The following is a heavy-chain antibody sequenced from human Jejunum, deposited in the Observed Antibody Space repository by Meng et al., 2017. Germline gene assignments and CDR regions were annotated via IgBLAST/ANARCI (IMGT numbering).Heavy chain of an antibody. CDR2: IYHSGTT. Sequence: QVARPGAGPGLVSPSGTLSLTCAVSGGSITGTNWWTWVRQAPGKGLVWIGEIYHSGTTNYNPSLKSRVAISADKSKNQFSLNLYSLSAADTAVYYCATRTRDSFDYWGQGSLVTVSS. CDR1: GGSITGTNW. D-gene: IGHD1-7*01. J-gene: IGHJ4*02. CDR3: ATRTRDSFDY. V-gene: IGHV4-4*02.